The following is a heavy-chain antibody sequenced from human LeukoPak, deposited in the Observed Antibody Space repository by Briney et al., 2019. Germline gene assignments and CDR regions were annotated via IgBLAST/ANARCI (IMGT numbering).Heavy chain of an antibody. CDR2: INPNSGGT. Sequence: ASLTVSCKASGYTFTDYYIHWVRQAPGQGLEWMGWINPNSGGTNYAQKFQGRVTMTRDTSISTAYMELSRLRSDDTAVYYCAMCLSGYYLGFDYWGQGTLVTVSS. V-gene: IGHV1-2*02. J-gene: IGHJ4*02. CDR3: AMCLSGYYLGFDY. CDR1: GYTFTDYY. D-gene: IGHD3-3*01.